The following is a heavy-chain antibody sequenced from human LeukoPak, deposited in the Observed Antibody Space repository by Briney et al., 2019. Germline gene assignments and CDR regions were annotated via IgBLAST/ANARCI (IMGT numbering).Heavy chain of an antibody. CDR2: MSGSGGST. CDR1: GFTFRSFA. Sequence: GGSLRLSCAASGFTFRSFALSWVRQAPGKGLEWVSGMSGSGGSTYSADSVKGRFTISRDNSRNTLYLQMNTLRAEDTAVYYCAKDREYSCVYDAFDVWGQGTLVTVSS. J-gene: IGHJ3*01. D-gene: IGHD5-12*01. CDR3: AKDREYSCVYDAFDV. V-gene: IGHV3-23*01.